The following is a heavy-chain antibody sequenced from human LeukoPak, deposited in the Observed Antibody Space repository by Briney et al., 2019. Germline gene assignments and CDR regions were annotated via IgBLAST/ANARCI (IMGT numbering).Heavy chain of an antibody. Sequence: GASVKVSCKASGYTFTSYGISWVRQAPGQGLEWMGWISAYNGNTNYAQKLQGRVTMTTDTSTSTAYMELRSLRSDDTAVYYCARDRGIAAQGDYFDYWGQGTLVTVSS. V-gene: IGHV1-18*01. CDR3: ARDRGIAAQGDYFDY. D-gene: IGHD6-13*01. CDR1: GYTFTSYG. CDR2: ISAYNGNT. J-gene: IGHJ4*02.